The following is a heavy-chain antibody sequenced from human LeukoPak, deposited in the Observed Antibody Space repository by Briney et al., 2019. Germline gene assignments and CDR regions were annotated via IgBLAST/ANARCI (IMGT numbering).Heavy chain of an antibody. J-gene: IGHJ5*02. CDR2: IYYSGST. V-gene: IGHV4-59*01. Sequence: SETLSLTCTVSGGSISSYYWSWIRQPPGKGLEWIGYIYYSGSTNYNPSLKSRVTISVDTSKNQFSLKLSSVTAADTAVYYCARYRAGWLQFGWFDPWGQGTLVTVSS. CDR1: GGSISSYY. D-gene: IGHD5-24*01. CDR3: ARYRAGWLQFGWFDP.